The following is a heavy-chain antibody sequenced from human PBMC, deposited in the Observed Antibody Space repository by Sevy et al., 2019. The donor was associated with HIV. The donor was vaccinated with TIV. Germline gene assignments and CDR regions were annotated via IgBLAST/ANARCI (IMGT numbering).Heavy chain of an antibody. D-gene: IGHD3-10*01. Sequence: GGSLRLSCAASGFSFRSYGIHWVRQAPGKGLEWVAVIWYDGSKGDYADSVKDRFTISRDNSGNTLYLQMTRLRPEDTAVYYCASGPRWEYYPDYWGQGTLVTVSS. CDR2: IWYDGSKG. J-gene: IGHJ4*02. V-gene: IGHV3-33*03. CDR3: ASGPRWEYYPDY. CDR1: GFSFRSYG.